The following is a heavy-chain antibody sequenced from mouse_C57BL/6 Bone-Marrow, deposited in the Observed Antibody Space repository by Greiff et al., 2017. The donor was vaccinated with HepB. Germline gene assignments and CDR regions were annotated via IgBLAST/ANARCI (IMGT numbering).Heavy chain of an antibody. CDR1: GYTFTDYY. Sequence: VQLHQSGAELVRPGASVKLSCKASGYTFTDYYINWVKQRPGQGLEWIARIYPGGGNTDYNEKFKGKATLTAEKSSSTAYMQLSSLTSEDSAVYFCARAGIYYDYDGEAYWGQGTLVTVSA. J-gene: IGHJ3*01. V-gene: IGHV1-76*01. CDR3: ARAGIYYDYDGEAY. CDR2: IYPGGGNT. D-gene: IGHD2-4*01.